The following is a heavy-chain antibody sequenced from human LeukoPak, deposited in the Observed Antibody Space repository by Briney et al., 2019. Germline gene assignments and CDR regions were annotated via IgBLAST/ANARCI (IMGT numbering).Heavy chain of an antibody. CDR3: AKLLYYYDSSQPY. D-gene: IGHD3-22*01. CDR2: SSGSGGST. V-gene: IGHV3-23*01. Sequence: PGGTLRLSCVVSGFTFSSYGMSWVRQAPGKGLEWVSGSSGSGGSTYYADSVKGRFTISRDNSKNTLYLQMNSLRAEDTAVYYCAKLLYYYDSSQPYWGQGTLVTVSS. CDR1: GFTFSSYG. J-gene: IGHJ4*02.